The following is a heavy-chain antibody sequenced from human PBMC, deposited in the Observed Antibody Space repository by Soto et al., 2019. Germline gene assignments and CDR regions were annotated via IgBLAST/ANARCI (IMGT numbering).Heavy chain of an antibody. J-gene: IGHJ5*02. D-gene: IGHD6-13*01. CDR1: GGSISSYY. CDR2: IYYSGST. CDR3: AREIAAAGGFDP. Sequence: PSETLSLTCTVSGGSISSYYWSWIRQPPGKGLEWIGYIYYSGSTNYNPSLKSRVTISVDTSKNQFSLKLSSVTAADTAVYYCAREIAAAGGFDPWGQGTLVTSPQ. V-gene: IGHV4-59*01.